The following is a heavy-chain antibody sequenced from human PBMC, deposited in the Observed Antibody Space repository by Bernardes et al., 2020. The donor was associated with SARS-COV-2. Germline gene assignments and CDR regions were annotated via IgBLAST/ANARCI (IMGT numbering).Heavy chain of an antibody. V-gene: IGHV1-18*01. CDR2: INPYNGNT. D-gene: IGHD3-9*01. CDR3: ARDQTRHDILTGYYNFVY. Sequence: ASVKVSCKASGYTFSIYGINWMRQAPGQGLEWMGWINPYNGNTIFAKRFRGRVSMTIDTSTNTVYMDLRTLTSGDTALYFCARDQTRHDILTGYYNFVYWGQGTLVTVSS. CDR1: GYTFSIYG. J-gene: IGHJ4*02.